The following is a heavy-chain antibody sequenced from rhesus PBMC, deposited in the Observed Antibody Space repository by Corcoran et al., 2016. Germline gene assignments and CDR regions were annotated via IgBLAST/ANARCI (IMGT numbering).Heavy chain of an antibody. CDR2: ITYSGST. V-gene: IGHV4-122*02. Sequence: QVQLQESGPGLVKPSETLSLTCAVSGGSISSGYYYWSWIRQPPGQGREWIGYITYSGSTSYNPSLKSRVTISRDTSKNQFSLKLSSVNAADTAVYYCARAGRPYGLDSWGQGVVVTVSS. J-gene: IGHJ6*01. CDR1: GGSISSGYYY. CDR3: ARAGRPYGLDS. D-gene: IGHD2-21*01.